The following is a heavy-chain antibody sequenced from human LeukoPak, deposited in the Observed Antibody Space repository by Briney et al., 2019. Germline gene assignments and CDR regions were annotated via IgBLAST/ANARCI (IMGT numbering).Heavy chain of an antibody. V-gene: IGHV1-18*01. Sequence: ASVKVSCKASGYTFTNYDISWVRQAPGQGLEWMGWISAYNGNTNYAQKLQDRVTMTTDTSTSTDYMDLRSLRSDDTAVYYCARDDSFFDYWGQGTLVTVSS. J-gene: IGHJ4*02. CDR3: ARDDSFFDY. CDR1: GYTFTNYD. D-gene: IGHD2-21*01. CDR2: ISAYNGNT.